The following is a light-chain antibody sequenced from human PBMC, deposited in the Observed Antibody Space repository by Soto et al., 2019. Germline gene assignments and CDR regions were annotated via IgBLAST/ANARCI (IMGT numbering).Light chain of an antibody. CDR3: QQYNNWTAIT. V-gene: IGKV3-15*01. CDR1: QSVSSN. J-gene: IGKJ5*01. CDR2: GAS. Sequence: EIVMTQSPATVSVSPGERATLSCRASQSVSSNLAWYQQKTGQAPRLLIYGASTRATGIPARISGSGSGTELTLTISSLQSEDFAVYYCQQYNNWTAITFGQGTRLEIK.